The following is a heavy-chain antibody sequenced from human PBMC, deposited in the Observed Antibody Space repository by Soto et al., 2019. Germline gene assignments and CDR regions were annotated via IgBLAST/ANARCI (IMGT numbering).Heavy chain of an antibody. V-gene: IGHV3-15*01. J-gene: IGHJ4*02. CDR2: IKSKTDGGTT. Sequence: GGSLRLSCAASGFTFSNAWMSWVRQAPGKGLEWVGRIKSKTDGGTTDYAAPVKGRFTISRDDSKNTLYLQMNSLKTEDTAVYYCTTGSPLLWFGESGFDYWGQGTLVTVSS. D-gene: IGHD3-10*01. CDR3: TTGSPLLWFGESGFDY. CDR1: GFTFSNAW.